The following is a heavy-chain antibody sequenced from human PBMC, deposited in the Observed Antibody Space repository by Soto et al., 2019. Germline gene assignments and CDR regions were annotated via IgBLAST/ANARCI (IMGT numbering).Heavy chain of an antibody. CDR3: ARAVAPYLGTWFDP. V-gene: IGHV4-30-2*01. D-gene: IGHD3-16*01. Sequence: SETLSLTCTVSNGSVSSGTYSWSWIRQPPGKGLEWIGSISRSGSTSYNPSLKGRVTMSVDKSKNQFSLKLSSVTAADTAVYYCARAVAPYLGTWFDPWGQGTLVTV. CDR1: NGSVSSGTYS. CDR2: ISRSGST. J-gene: IGHJ5*02.